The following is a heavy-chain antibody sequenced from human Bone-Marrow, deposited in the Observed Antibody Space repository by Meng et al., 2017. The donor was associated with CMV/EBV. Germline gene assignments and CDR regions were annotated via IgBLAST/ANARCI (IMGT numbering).Heavy chain of an antibody. CDR3: AREGIAAAGTHYYYYYGMDV. Sequence: SETLSLTCAISGDRVSSYSAAWNWIRQSPSRGLEWLGRTYYRSKWYNDYAVSVKSRITINPDTSKNQFSLQLNSVTPEDMAVYYCAREGIAAAGTHYYYYYGMDVWGQGTTVTVSS. CDR2: TYYRSKWYN. D-gene: IGHD6-13*01. J-gene: IGHJ6*02. V-gene: IGHV6-1*01. CDR1: GDRVSSYSAA.